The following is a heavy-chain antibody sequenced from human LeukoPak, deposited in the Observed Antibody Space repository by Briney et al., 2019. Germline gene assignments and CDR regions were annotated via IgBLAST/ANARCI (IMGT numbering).Heavy chain of an antibody. CDR2: ISGSGGST. CDR1: GFTFSSYA. V-gene: IGHV3-23*01. CDR3: AKVDYGDPGGGNAFDI. Sequence: PGGSLRLSCAASGFTFSSYAMSWVRQAPGKGLEWVSAISGSGGSTYYADSVKGRFTISRDNSKNTLYLQMNSLRAEDTAVYYCAKVDYGDPGGGNAFDIWGQGTMVTVSS. J-gene: IGHJ3*02. D-gene: IGHD4-17*01.